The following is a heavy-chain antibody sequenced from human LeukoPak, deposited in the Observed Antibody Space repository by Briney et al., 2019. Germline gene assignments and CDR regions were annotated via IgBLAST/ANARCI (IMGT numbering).Heavy chain of an antibody. CDR1: GFTFSSYA. D-gene: IGHD6-13*01. V-gene: IGHV3-23*01. CDR2: ISGSGGST. J-gene: IGHJ4*02. CDR3: AKVLLWEQQLGGIDY. Sequence: QPGGSLRLSCAASGFTFSSYAMSWDRQAPGKGLEWVSAISGSGGSTYYADSVKGRFTISRDNSKNTLYLQMNSLRAEDTAVYYCAKVLLWEQQLGGIDYWGQGTLVTVSS.